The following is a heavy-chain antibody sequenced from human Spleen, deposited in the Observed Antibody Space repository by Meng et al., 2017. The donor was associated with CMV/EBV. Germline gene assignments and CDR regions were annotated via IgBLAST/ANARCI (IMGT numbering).Heavy chain of an antibody. Sequence: SETLSLTCAVYGGSFSGYYWSWIRQPPGKGLEWIGEINHSGSTNYNPSLKSRVTISVDTSKNQFSLKLSSVTAADTAVYYCARAVAGDYWGQGTPVTVSS. V-gene: IGHV4-34*01. J-gene: IGHJ4*02. CDR3: ARAVAGDY. D-gene: IGHD3-10*01. CDR2: INHSGST. CDR1: GGSFSGYY.